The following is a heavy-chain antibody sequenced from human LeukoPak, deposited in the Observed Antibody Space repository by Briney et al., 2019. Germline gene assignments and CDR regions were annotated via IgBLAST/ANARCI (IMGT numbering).Heavy chain of an antibody. CDR3: ARERAFYDSSGYNPHALDY. J-gene: IGHJ4*02. CDR2: ISYDGSDK. V-gene: IGHV3-30*04. CDR1: GFTFSSYA. Sequence: SGGSLRLSCAASGFTFSSYAMHWVRQAPGKGLEWVAVISYDGSDKYYADSVKGRFTISRDNSKNTLYLQMNSLRAEDTAVYYWARERAFYDSSGYNPHALDYWGQGTLVTVSS. D-gene: IGHD3-22*01.